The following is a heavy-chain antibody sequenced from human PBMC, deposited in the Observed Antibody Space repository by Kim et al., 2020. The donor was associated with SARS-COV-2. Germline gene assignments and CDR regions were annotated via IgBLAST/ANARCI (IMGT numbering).Heavy chain of an antibody. CDR1: GGSFSGYY. CDR2: INHSGST. V-gene: IGHV4-34*01. CDR3: ARGHLAVAGDHREGNWFDP. Sequence: SETLSLTCAVYGGSFSGYYWSWIRQPPGKGLEWIGEINHSGSTNYNPSLKSRVTISVDTAKNQFSLKLSTVTAADTAVYYCARGHLAVAGDHREGNWFDPWGQGTLVTVSS. D-gene: IGHD6-19*01. J-gene: IGHJ5*02.